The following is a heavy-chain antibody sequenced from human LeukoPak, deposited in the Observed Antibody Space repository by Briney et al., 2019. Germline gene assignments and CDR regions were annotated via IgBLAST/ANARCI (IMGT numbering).Heavy chain of an antibody. CDR3: ARDKIVGATLLDY. CDR1: GFSFSNYW. V-gene: IGHV3-7*01. Sequence: GGSLRLSCAASGFSFSNYWMSWVRQAPGKGLEWVANIKQDGSEKYYVDSVKGRFTISRDNAKNSLYLQMNSLRAEDTAVYYCARDKIVGATLLDYWGQGTLVTVSS. D-gene: IGHD1-26*01. J-gene: IGHJ4*02. CDR2: IKQDGSEK.